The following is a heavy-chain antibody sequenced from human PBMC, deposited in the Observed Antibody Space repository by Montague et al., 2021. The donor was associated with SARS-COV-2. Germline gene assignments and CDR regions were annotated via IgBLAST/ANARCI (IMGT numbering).Heavy chain of an antibody. CDR2: INHSGST. CDR3: ARGHQGTTMIVVVMIGEEYYFDY. CDR1: GGSFSGYY. Sequence: SETLSLTCAVYGGSFSGYYWSWIRQPPGKGLEWIGEINHSGSTNYNPSLKSRVTMSVDTSKNQFSLKLSSVTAADTAVYYCARGHQGTTMIVVVMIGEEYYFDYWGQGTLVTVSS. D-gene: IGHD3-22*01. J-gene: IGHJ4*02. V-gene: IGHV4-34*01.